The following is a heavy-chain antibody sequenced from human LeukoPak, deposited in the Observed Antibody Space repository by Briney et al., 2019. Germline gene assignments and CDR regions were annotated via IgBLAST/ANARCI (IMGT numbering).Heavy chain of an antibody. J-gene: IGHJ4*02. CDR1: GGSISSYY. V-gene: IGHV4-59*01. Sequence: ASETLSLTCTVSGGSISSYYWSWIRQPPGKGLEWIGYIYYSGSTNYNPSLKSRVTISVDTSKSQFSLKLSSVTAADTAVYYCARVTVRGVIDYWGQGTLVTVSS. CDR2: IYYSGST. CDR3: ARVTVRGVIDY. D-gene: IGHD3-10*01.